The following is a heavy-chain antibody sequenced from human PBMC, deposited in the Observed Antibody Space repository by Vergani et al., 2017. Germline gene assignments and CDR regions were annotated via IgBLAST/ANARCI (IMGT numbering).Heavy chain of an antibody. D-gene: IGHD6-19*01. CDR2: IYYSGST. V-gene: IGHV4-39*01. J-gene: IGHJ4*02. CDR1: GGSISSSSYY. CDR3: ARGRWLVYYFDY. Sequence: QLQLQESGPGLVKPSETLSLTCTVSGGSISSSSYYWGWIRQPPGKGLEWIGSIYYSGSTYYNPSLKSRVTISVDTSKNQFSLKLSSVTAADTAVYYCARGRWLVYYFDYWGQGTLVTVSS.